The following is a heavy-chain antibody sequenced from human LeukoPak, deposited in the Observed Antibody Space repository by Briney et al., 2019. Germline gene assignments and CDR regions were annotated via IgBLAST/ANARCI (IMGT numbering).Heavy chain of an antibody. D-gene: IGHD5-12*01. CDR1: GFTFDDYG. Sequence: GGSLRLSCAASGFTFDDYGMSWVRQAPGKGLEWVSGINWNGGSTGYADSVKGRFTISRDNAKNSLYLQMNSLRANDTAVYYCARESDYYYFDYWGQGTLVTVSS. CDR2: INWNGGST. J-gene: IGHJ4*02. CDR3: ARESDYYYFDY. V-gene: IGHV3-20*04.